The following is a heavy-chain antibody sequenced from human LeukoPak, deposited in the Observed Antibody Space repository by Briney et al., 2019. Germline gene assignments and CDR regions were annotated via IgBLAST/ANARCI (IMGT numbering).Heavy chain of an antibody. D-gene: IGHD2-2*01. CDR2: INPNRGAT. CDR1: GYAFTGYY. V-gene: IGHV1-2*06. Sequence: ASVKASCKASGYAFTGYYIHWVRQAPGQGLEWMGRINPNRGATNYAQKFQGRVTMTRDTSISTAYMELSGLRSDDTAVYYCASVGYQFDYWGHGTLVTVSS. J-gene: IGHJ4*01. CDR3: ASVGYQFDY.